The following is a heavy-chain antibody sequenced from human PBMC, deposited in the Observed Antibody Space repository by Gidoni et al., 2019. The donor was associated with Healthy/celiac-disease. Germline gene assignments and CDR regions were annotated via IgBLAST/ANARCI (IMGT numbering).Heavy chain of an antibody. D-gene: IGHD3-3*01. V-gene: IGHV1-69*01. CDR1: GGTFSSYA. CDR3: ARGLVSTKRYHYDFWSGYYNGRGYYFDY. J-gene: IGHJ4*02. CDR2: IIPIFGTA. Sequence: QVQLVQSGAEVKKPGSSVKVSCKASGGTFSSYAISWVRQAPGQGLEWMGGIIPIFGTANYAQKFQGRVTITADESTSTAYMELSSLRSEDTAVYYCARGLVSTKRYHYDFWSGYYNGRGYYFDYWGQGTLVTVSS.